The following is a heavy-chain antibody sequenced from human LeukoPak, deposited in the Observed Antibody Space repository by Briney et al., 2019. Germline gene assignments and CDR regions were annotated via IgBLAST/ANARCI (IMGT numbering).Heavy chain of an antibody. CDR3: ARGSGVYSSGWYHYYYGMDV. Sequence: PSETLSLTCTVSGGSISSYYWSWLRQPPGKGLEWIGYIYYSGSTNYNPSLKSRVTISVDTSKNQFSLKLSSVTAADTAVYYCARGSGVYSSGWYHYYYGMDVWGQGTTVTVSS. CDR1: GGSISSYY. D-gene: IGHD6-19*01. J-gene: IGHJ6*02. CDR2: IYYSGST. V-gene: IGHV4-59*01.